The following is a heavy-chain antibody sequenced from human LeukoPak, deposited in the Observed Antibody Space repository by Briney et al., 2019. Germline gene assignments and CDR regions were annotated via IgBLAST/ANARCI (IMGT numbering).Heavy chain of an antibody. CDR1: GFTFSSYG. CDR3: AREFSGYAFDI. J-gene: IGHJ3*02. V-gene: IGHV3-30*03. CDR2: ISDDGTRK. D-gene: IGHD5-12*01. Sequence: GGSLRLSCAASGFTFSSYGIHWVRLAPGKGLEWVAVISDDGTRKYYADSVQGRFTIFRDNSRNTLYLQMNSLRVEDMAVYYCAREFSGYAFDIWGQGTMVTVSS.